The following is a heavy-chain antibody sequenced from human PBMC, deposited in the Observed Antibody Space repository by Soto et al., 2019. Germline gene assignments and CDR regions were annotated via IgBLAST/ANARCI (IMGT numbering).Heavy chain of an antibody. CDR2: IYSGGIT. J-gene: IGHJ4*02. CDR3: GRGYSGSQGQLAVDY. Sequence: EVQLVETGGGLIQPGGSLRLSCAASGFSVSSNYMSWVRQAPGKGLEWVSVIYSGGITYYGDSVKGRFTISRDNSKNTLYLKRNSLRAENTAVYYCGRGYSGSQGQLAVDYWGQGTLVTVSS. CDR1: GFSVSSNY. V-gene: IGHV3-53*02. D-gene: IGHD1-26*01.